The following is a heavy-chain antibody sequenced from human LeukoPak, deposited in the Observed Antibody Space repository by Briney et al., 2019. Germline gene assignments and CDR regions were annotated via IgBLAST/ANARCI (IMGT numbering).Heavy chain of an antibody. CDR3: ARCVRGIAVAGDWFDP. CDR2: INHSGNT. CDR1: GGSFSGYY. J-gene: IGHJ5*02. Sequence: SETLSLTCAGSGGSFSGYYWTWIRQPPGKGLEWIGEINHSGNTNYNPSLKSRVTISVDTSKNQFSLKLSSVTAADTAVYYCARCVRGIAVAGDWFDPWGQGTLVTVSS. V-gene: IGHV4-34*01. D-gene: IGHD6-19*01.